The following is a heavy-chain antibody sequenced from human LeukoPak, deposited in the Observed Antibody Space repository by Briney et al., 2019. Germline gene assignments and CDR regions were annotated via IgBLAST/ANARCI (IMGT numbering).Heavy chain of an antibody. CDR1: GGSISSSSYY. Sequence: SETLSLTCTVSGGSISSSSYYWGWIRQPPGKGLEWIGEINHSGSTNYNPSLKSRVTISVDTSKNQFSLKLSSVTAADTAVYYCARPYSSSRRGYFDYWGQGTLVTVSS. CDR3: ARPYSSSRRGYFDY. V-gene: IGHV4-39*07. D-gene: IGHD6-13*01. J-gene: IGHJ4*02. CDR2: INHSGST.